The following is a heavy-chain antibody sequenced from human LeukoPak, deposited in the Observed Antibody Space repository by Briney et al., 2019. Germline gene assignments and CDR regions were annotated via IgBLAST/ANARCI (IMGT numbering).Heavy chain of an antibody. CDR3: ASGPYTALRGPHYYYGMDV. CDR1: GYTFTGYY. J-gene: IGHJ6*02. Sequence: ASVKVSCKASGYTFTGYYMHWVRQAPGQGLEWMGWINPNSGGTNYAQQFQGRVTMTRDTSISTAYMELSRLRSDDTAVYYRASGPYTALRGPHYYYGMDVWGQGTTVTVSS. D-gene: IGHD5-18*01. V-gene: IGHV1-2*02. CDR2: INPNSGGT.